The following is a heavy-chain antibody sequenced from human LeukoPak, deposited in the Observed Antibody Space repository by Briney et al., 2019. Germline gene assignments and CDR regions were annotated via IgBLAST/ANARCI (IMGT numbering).Heavy chain of an antibody. CDR3: ARDSYSGCRYFEN. Sequence: GGSLRLSCAASGFIFSSYEMSWVRQAPGKGLEWVSYISGDGSTIYYADSVKGRFTISRDNAKNSLYLQRNSLRAEDTAIYYYARDSYSGCRYFENWGQGTLVTVSS. V-gene: IGHV3-48*03. J-gene: IGHJ4*03. CDR2: ISGDGSTI. D-gene: IGHD1-26*01. CDR1: GFIFSSYE.